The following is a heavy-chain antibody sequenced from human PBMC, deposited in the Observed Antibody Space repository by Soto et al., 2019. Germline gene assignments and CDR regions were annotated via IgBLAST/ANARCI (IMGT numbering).Heavy chain of an antibody. CDR2: IFYTGIT. Sequence: QVQLQELGPGLVKPSETLSLACTVSGASISSYYWSWIRQPPGKGLEWIGSIFYTGITNYYPSLNSRVTISIDASKNQFSLKLTSVTAADTAVYYCARGTTIFGVVRPLPFDYWGQGTLVTVAS. CDR1: GASISSYY. J-gene: IGHJ4*02. CDR3: ARGTTIFGVVRPLPFDY. D-gene: IGHD3-3*01. V-gene: IGHV4-59*01.